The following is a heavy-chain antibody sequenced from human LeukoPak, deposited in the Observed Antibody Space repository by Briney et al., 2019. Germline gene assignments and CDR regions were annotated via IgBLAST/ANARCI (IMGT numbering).Heavy chain of an antibody. D-gene: IGHD2-15*01. CDR2: ISGSGGST. Sequence: GGSLRLSCAASGFTFSSYGMSWVRQAPGKGLEWVSAISGSGGSTYYADSVKGRFTISRDNARNSLYLQMNSLRAEDTAVYYCATIKRYDTGRSASVGIDHWGQGTLVTVSS. V-gene: IGHV3-23*01. CDR1: GFTFSSYG. J-gene: IGHJ4*02. CDR3: ATIKRYDTGRSASVGIDH.